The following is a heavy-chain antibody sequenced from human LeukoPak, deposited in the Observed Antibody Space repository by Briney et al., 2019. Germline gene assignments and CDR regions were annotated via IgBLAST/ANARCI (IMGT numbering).Heavy chain of an antibody. CDR2: INSDGSST. CDR1: GFTFSSYW. D-gene: IGHD6-19*01. Sequence: GGSLRLSCAASGFTFSSYWMHWVRQAPGKGLVWVSRINSDGSSTSYADSVKGRFTISRDNAKNSLYLQMNSLRAEDTAVYYCASAQRQWLGIYFDYWGQGTLVTVSS. J-gene: IGHJ4*02. V-gene: IGHV3-74*01. CDR3: ASAQRQWLGIYFDY.